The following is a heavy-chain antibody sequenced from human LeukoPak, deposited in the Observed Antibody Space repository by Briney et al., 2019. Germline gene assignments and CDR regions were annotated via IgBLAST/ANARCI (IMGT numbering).Heavy chain of an antibody. V-gene: IGHV4-59*01. CDR3: ARVDTAMVLPSG. CDR1: GGSISSYY. CDR2: IYYSGST. Sequence: PSETLSLTRTVSGGSISSYYWSWIRQPPGKGLEWIGYIYYSGSTNYDPSLKSRVTISVDTSKNQFSLKPSSVTAADTAVYYCARVDTAMVLPSGWGQGTLVTVSS. J-gene: IGHJ4*02. D-gene: IGHD5-18*01.